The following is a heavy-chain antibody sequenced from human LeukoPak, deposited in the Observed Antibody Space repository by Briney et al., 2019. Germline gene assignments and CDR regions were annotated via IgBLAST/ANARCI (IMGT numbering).Heavy chain of an antibody. CDR2: ISGSGGST. CDR1: GFTFSSCA. V-gene: IGHV3-23*01. CDR3: AKGGSYYYDSSGLDY. Sequence: GGSLRLSCAASGFTFSSCAMSWVRQAPGKGLEWVSAISGSGGSTYYADSVKGRFTISRDNSKNTLYLQMNSLRVEDTAVYYCAKGGSYYYDSSGLDYWGQGTLVTVSS. D-gene: IGHD3-22*01. J-gene: IGHJ4*02.